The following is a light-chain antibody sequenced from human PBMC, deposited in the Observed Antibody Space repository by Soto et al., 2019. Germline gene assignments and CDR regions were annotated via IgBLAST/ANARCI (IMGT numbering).Light chain of an antibody. CDR3: SSYASSNVM. Sequence: QSVLTQPASVSGSPGQSITISCTGTSSDVGRYDYVSWYQQHPGKAPKLMIYDVSNRPSGVSNRFSGAKSGNTASLTISGLQAEDEADYYCSSYASSNVMFGGGTKVTVL. V-gene: IGLV2-14*01. CDR2: DVS. CDR1: SSDVGRYDY. J-gene: IGLJ3*02.